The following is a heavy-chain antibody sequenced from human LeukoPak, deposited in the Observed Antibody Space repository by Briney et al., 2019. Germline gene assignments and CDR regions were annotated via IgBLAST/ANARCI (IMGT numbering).Heavy chain of an antibody. V-gene: IGHV4-34*01. D-gene: IGHD1-26*01. CDR1: GGSFSGYN. CDR2: INHSGST. J-gene: IGHJ4*02. CDR3: AREWGHADFDY. Sequence: RTSETLSLTCAVYGGSFSGYNLNWIRQPPGKGLEWIGEINHSGSTNYNPSLKSRVTISVDTSKNQFSLRLSSVTAADTAVYYCAREWGHADFDYWGKGTLVTVSS.